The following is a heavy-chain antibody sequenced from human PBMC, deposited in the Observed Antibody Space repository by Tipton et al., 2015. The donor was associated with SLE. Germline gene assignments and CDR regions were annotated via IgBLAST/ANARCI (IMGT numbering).Heavy chain of an antibody. D-gene: IGHD3-16*01. CDR2: IYHSGST. CDR3: ARGVSGYFHYGYMDV. Sequence: GLVKPSESLSLICSVSGDSISSRNYYWGWIRQPPGKGLEWIGSIYHSGSTYYNPSLKSRMTISLDTSKNQFSLTVRSVTAADTAVYYCARGVSGYFHYGYMDVWGKGSTVTISS. J-gene: IGHJ6*03. CDR1: GDSISSRNYY. V-gene: IGHV4-39*07.